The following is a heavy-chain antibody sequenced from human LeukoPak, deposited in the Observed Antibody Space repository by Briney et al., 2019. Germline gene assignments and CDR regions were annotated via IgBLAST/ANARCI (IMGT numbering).Heavy chain of an antibody. D-gene: IGHD7-27*01. V-gene: IGHV4-4*07. CDR1: GGAFSSYD. CDR2: IYFSGST. Sequence: EPLSLTCTVSGGAFSSYDGCWIRQPAVQGLEWIGRIYFSGSTNYNPSLKSRVTMSVDTSKNQLSLKLSSVTAADTAVYYCARTGGSPAYFQHWGQGTLVTVS. CDR3: ARTGGSPAYFQH. J-gene: IGHJ1*01.